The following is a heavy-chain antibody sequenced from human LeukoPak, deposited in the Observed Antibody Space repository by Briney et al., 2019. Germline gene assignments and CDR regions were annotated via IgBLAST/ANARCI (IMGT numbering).Heavy chain of an antibody. CDR3: ATAEFGELKYAHDAFDI. CDR1: GGSISSSSYY. J-gene: IGHJ3*02. D-gene: IGHD3-10*01. Sequence: SSETLSLTCTVSGGSISSSSYYWGWIRQPPGRGLEWIGSIYYSGSTYYNPSLKSRVTISVDTSKNQFSLKLSSVTAADTAVYYCATAEFGELKYAHDAFDIWGQGTMVTVSS. V-gene: IGHV4-39*01. CDR2: IYYSGST.